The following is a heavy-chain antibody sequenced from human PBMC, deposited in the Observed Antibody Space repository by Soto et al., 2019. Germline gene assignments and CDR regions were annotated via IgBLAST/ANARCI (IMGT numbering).Heavy chain of an antibody. Sequence: SETLSLTCTVSGCSISSYYWSWIRQPPGKGLEWIVYIYYSESTNYNPSLKSRVIISVDTSNNQFSLNLSSVTAADTAVYYCARHLPYCGGDCYSLDYWGQGTLVTVSS. CDR3: ARHLPYCGGDCYSLDY. CDR2: IYYSEST. V-gene: IGHV4-59*08. J-gene: IGHJ4*02. CDR1: GCSISSYY. D-gene: IGHD2-21*02.